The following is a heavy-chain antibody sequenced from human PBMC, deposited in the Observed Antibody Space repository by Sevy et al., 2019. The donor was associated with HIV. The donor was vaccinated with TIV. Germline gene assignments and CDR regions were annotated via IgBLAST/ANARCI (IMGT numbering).Heavy chain of an antibody. CDR1: GFTFSSYG. D-gene: IGHD2-21*01. CDR2: ISYDGSNK. V-gene: IGHV3-30*18. CDR3: AKGAPGPYCGGDCYELFDY. J-gene: IGHJ4*02. Sequence: GGSLRLSCAASGFTFSSYGMHWVRQAPGKGLEWVAVISYDGSNKYYADSVKGRFTISRDNSKNMLYLQMNSLRAEDTAVYYCAKGAPGPYCGGDCYELFDYWGQGTLVTVSS.